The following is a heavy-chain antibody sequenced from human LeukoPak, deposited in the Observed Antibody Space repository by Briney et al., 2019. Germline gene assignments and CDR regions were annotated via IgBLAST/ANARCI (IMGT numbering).Heavy chain of an antibody. CDR1: GFTFETYW. D-gene: IGHD3-10*01. CDR2: INGYGSIT. Sequence: GSLRLPFAAPGFTFETYWMHWVRQAPGKGLEWVSCINGYGSITNYADSVKGRFTISRDNAKNTLYLQMNSLRAEDTAVYYCARHLNYYLDYWGQGTLVTVSS. CDR3: ARHLNYYLDY. J-gene: IGHJ4*02. V-gene: IGHV3-74*01.